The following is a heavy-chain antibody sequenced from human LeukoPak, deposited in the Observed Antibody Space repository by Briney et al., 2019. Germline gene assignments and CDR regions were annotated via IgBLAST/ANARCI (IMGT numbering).Heavy chain of an antibody. CDR1: GFTFSSYA. V-gene: IGHV3-23*01. CDR3: ARALSDAPTLGYCSGTSCYTAY. Sequence: GGSLRLSCAASGFTFSSYAMSWVRQAPGKGLEWVSAISGSGGSTYYADSVKGRFTISRDNSKNTLYLQMNSLRAEDTAVYYCARALSDAPTLGYCSGTSCYTAYWGQGTLVTVSS. CDR2: ISGSGGST. D-gene: IGHD2-2*02. J-gene: IGHJ4*02.